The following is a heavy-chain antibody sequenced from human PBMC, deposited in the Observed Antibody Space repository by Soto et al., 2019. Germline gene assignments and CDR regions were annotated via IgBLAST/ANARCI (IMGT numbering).Heavy chain of an antibody. D-gene: IGHD4-17*01. J-gene: IGHJ4*02. Sequence: GGSLRLSCAASGFTFSSYWMHWVRQAPGKGLVWVSRINSDGSSTSYADSVKGRLTISRDNAKNTLYLQMNSLRAEDTAMYNCERDLDNGDYVFDYWGQETLFTAS. CDR1: GFTFSSYW. CDR2: INSDGSST. CDR3: ERDLDNGDYVFDY. V-gene: IGHV3-74*01.